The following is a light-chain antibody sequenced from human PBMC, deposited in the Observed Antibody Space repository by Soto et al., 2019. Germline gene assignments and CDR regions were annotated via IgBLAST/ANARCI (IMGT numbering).Light chain of an antibody. Sequence: QSVLTQPASVSGSPGQSITISCTGTSSDVGGYNYVSWFQQHPGKAPKLKIYEVRNRPSGVSNRFSGSTSGYTASLTISELQAEDEADYYCTSFTSSNTGVFGGGTKATVL. J-gene: IGLJ3*02. V-gene: IGLV2-14*03. CDR2: EVR. CDR3: TSFTSSNTGV. CDR1: SSDVGGYNY.